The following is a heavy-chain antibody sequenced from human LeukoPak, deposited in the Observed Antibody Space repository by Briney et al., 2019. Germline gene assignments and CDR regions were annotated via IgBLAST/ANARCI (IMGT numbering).Heavy chain of an antibody. D-gene: IGHD5-12*01. CDR1: GIIFSNYA. V-gene: IGHV3-53*01. CDR2: IYSGGNT. Sequence: GGSLRLSCAASGIIFSNYAMHWVRQAPGKGLEWVSLIYSGGNTFYADSVKGRFTISRDNSKKMLYLQMNSLRAEDTAVYYCARSPLRGYSGYYYHMDVWGKGTMVTVSS. CDR3: ARSPLRGYSGYYYHMDV. J-gene: IGHJ6*03.